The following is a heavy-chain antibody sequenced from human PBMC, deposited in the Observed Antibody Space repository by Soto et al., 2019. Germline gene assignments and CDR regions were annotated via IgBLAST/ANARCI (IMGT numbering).Heavy chain of an antibody. CDR1: GGTFSSYA. V-gene: IGHV1-69*12. CDR2: IIPIFGTA. D-gene: IGHD2-2*01. CDR3: ARDGQCSSTRCYLGRAYYYYYGMDV. Sequence: QVQLVQSGAEVKKPGSSVKVSCKASGGTFSSYAISWVRQAPGQGLEWMGGIIPIFGTANYAQKFQGSVTMTADESTSTAYMELSSLRCEDTAVYYCARDGQCSSTRCYLGRAYYYYYGMDVWGQGTTVTVSS. J-gene: IGHJ6*02.